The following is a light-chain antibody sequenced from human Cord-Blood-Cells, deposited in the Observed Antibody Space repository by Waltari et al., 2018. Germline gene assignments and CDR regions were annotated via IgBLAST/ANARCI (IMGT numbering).Light chain of an antibody. CDR1: SSAVGGYHY. J-gene: IGLJ1*01. CDR2: EVS. V-gene: IGLV2-14*01. CDR3: SSYTSSSTLDV. Sequence: HSALTQPASVSGSPGQSITIPCSGTSSAVGGYHYVSWYQQPPGKAPKLMIYEVSNWPSGVSNRFSGSKSGNTASLTISGLQAEDEADYYCSSYTSSSTLDVFGTGTKVTVL.